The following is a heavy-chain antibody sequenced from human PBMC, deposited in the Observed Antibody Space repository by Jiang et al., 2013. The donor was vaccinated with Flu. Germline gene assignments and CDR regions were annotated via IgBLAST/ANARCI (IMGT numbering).Heavy chain of an antibody. CDR1: GHTFTELS. Sequence: GAEVKKPGASVKVSCKVSGHTFTELSIHWVRQAPGKGLEWMGGSDSEDGETLYKQGFHGRISMTEDTSTDTVYMDLRSLRSEDTAVYYCARARYSFGRYYFDFWGQGTLVTVSS. CDR3: ARARYSFGRYYFDF. J-gene: IGHJ4*02. D-gene: IGHD5-12*01. V-gene: IGHV1-24*01. CDR2: SDSEDGET.